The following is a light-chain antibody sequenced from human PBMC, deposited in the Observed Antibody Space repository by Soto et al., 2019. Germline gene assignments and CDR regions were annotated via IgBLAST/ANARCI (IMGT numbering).Light chain of an antibody. Sequence: QSALTQPASVSGSPGQSITISCTGTSSDVGGYNYVSWYQQHPGKAPKLMINDVTSRPSGVSNRFSGSKSVNTASLTISGLQAEDEAEYYCASYTSSDTVIFGGGTKLTVL. V-gene: IGLV2-14*01. CDR2: DVT. CDR1: SSDVGGYNY. CDR3: ASYTSSDTVI. J-gene: IGLJ2*01.